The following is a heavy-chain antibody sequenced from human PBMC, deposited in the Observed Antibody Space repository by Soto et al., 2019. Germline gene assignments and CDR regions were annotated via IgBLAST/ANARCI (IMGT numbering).Heavy chain of an antibody. D-gene: IGHD5-18*01. V-gene: IGHV4-31*03. CDR1: GGSISSGGYY. Sequence: QVQLQESGPGLVKPSQTLSLTCTVSGGSISSGGYYWRWIRQHPGKGLEWIGYIYYSGITYFNPTLKSRVTISVDTSKNQYSLKLSSVTDAATSIYFGARECGYSYGQNYYYGMDVWGQGTTVTVSS. CDR3: ARECGYSYGQNYYYGMDV. CDR2: IYYSGIT. J-gene: IGHJ6*02.